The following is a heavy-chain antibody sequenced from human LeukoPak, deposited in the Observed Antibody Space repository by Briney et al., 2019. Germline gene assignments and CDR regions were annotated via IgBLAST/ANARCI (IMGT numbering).Heavy chain of an antibody. J-gene: IGHJ4*02. CDR2: ISAYNGNT. D-gene: IGHD1-26*01. CDR3: ARVSGSYLLPTKRPPDY. Sequence: ASVKVSCKASGYTFTSYGISWVRQAPGQGLEWMGWISAYNGNTNYAQKLQGRVTMTTDTSTSTAYMELRSLRSDDTAVYYCARVSGSYLLPTKRPPDYWGQGTLVTVSS. CDR1: GYTFTSYG. V-gene: IGHV1-18*01.